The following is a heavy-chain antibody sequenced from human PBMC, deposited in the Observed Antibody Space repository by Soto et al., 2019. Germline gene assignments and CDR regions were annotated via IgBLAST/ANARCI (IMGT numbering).Heavy chain of an antibody. CDR2: ISGSGGST. CDR3: AREYISSWYWEAFDI. D-gene: IGHD6-13*01. V-gene: IGHV3-23*01. CDR1: GFTFSSYA. J-gene: IGHJ3*02. Sequence: EVQLLESGGGLVQPGGSLRLSCAASGFTFSSYAMSWVRQAPGKGLEWVSVISGSGGSTYYADSVKGRYSISRDNSKNTLYLQMNSLRAEDTAVYYCAREYISSWYWEAFDIWGQGTMVTVSS.